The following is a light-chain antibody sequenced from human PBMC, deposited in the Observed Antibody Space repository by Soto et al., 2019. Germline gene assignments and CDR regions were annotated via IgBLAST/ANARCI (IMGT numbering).Light chain of an antibody. CDR1: QSVSSSY. J-gene: IGKJ5*01. CDR3: QQRSDWPIT. Sequence: EIVLTQSRGTLSLSPGERATLSCRASQSVSSSYLAWYQQKPGQAPRLLIYGASSRATGIPDRFSGSGSGTDFTLTISRLEPEDFALYYCQQRSDWPITFGQGTRLEIK. CDR2: GAS. V-gene: IGKV3D-20*02.